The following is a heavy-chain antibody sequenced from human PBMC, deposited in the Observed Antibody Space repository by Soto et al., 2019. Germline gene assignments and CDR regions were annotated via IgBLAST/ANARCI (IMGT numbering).Heavy chain of an antibody. CDR1: GYSVSDSNW. D-gene: IGHD6-19*01. CDR2: IYNSGST. CDR3: ARKYGIPVAGTFDY. Sequence: SETLSLTCAVSGYSVSDSNWWGWIRQPPGKGLEWMGHIYNSGSTYYKSSLKGRVTMSIDTSKNQFSLRLYSVTAVDTAVYYCARKYGIPVAGTFDYWGQGILVTVSS. V-gene: IGHV4-28*01. J-gene: IGHJ4*02.